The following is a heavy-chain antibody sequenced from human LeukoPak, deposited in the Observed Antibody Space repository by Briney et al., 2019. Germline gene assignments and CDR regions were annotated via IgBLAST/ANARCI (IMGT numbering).Heavy chain of an antibody. Sequence: GGSLRLSCAASGFTFSSYAMSWVRQAPGKGLEWVSAISGSGGSTYYADSVKGRFTISRDNSRDTLYLQMNSLRAEDTAVYYCAKENVFWSGLRAFDIWGQGTMVTVSS. CDR3: AKENVFWSGLRAFDI. CDR2: ISGSGGST. CDR1: GFTFSSYA. V-gene: IGHV3-23*01. J-gene: IGHJ3*02. D-gene: IGHD3-3*01.